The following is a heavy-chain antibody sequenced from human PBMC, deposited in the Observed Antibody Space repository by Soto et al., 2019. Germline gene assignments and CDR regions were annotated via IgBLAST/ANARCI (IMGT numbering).Heavy chain of an antibody. Sequence: ASVKVSCKASGGTFSSYAISWVRQAPGQGLEWVGGIIPIFGTANYAQKFQGRVTITADESTSTAYMELSSLRSEDTAVYYCATRNPDYSECFDYWGQGTLVTVSS. CDR2: IIPIFGTA. D-gene: IGHD4-4*01. CDR1: GGTFSSYA. CDR3: ATRNPDYSECFDY. J-gene: IGHJ4*02. V-gene: IGHV1-69*13.